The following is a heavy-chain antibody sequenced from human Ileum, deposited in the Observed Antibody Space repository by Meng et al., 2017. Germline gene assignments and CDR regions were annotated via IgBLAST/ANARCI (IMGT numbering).Heavy chain of an antibody. CDR1: GFTFSKTW. Sequence: GRLGGSGGGLAQPGGSLRLSCVASGFTFSKTWMHWVRQAPGKGLVWVSVIYSGGSTYYADSVKGRFTISRDNSRNTLYLQMNSLRADDTAVYYCVREQYESRGHWGQGTLVTVSS. CDR2: IYSGGST. J-gene: IGHJ4*02. CDR3: VREQYESRGH. D-gene: IGHD3-22*01. V-gene: IGHV3-66*01.